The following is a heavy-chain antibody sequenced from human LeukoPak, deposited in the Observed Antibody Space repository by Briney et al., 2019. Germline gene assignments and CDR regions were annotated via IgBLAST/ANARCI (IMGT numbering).Heavy chain of an antibody. CDR1: GFTFSSYG. Sequence: GGSLRLSCAAPGFTFSSYGMHWVRQAPGKGLEWVAVIWYDGSNKYYADSVKGRFTISRDNSKNTLYLQMNSLRAEDTAVYYCARQGGYSYDYFDYWGQGTLVTVSS. D-gene: IGHD5-18*01. CDR3: ARQGGYSYDYFDY. CDR2: IWYDGSNK. J-gene: IGHJ4*02. V-gene: IGHV3-33*01.